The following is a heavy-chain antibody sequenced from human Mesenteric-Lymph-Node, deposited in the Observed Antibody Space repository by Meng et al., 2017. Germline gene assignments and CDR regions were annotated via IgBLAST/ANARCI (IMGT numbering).Heavy chain of an antibody. CDR3: ARRVHDGSGHHYFDY. D-gene: IGHD3-22*01. CDR2: IGYSRTI. Sequence: QWQLQSSCPVLVNPSATLSLTCPVSGGSTTSTSYYWDWFRQSSAKGLEWIGTIGYSRTIVYNPSLSSRVTMTLDTSKNQFSLKLSSVTAPDTAVYYCARRVHDGSGHHYFDYWGQGPLVTVSS. J-gene: IGHJ4*02. CDR1: GGSTTSTSYY. V-gene: IGHV4-39*01.